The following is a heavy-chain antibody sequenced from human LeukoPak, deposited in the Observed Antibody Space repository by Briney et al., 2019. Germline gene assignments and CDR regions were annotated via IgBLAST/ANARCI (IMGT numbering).Heavy chain of an antibody. J-gene: IGHJ4*02. Sequence: GGSLRLSCAASGFRFSSYAMSRVRQAPGKGLEWVTAISGSGTATYYADSVKGRFTISRDNSKNTVFLQMNSLRAEDTAVYYCARDGYKGFDYWGQGTLVTVSS. D-gene: IGHD5-24*01. V-gene: IGHV3-23*01. CDR1: GFRFSSYA. CDR2: ISGSGTAT. CDR3: ARDGYKGFDY.